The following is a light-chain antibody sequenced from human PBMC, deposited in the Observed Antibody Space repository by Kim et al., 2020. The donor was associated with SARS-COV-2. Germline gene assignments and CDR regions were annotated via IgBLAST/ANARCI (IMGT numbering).Light chain of an antibody. CDR3: QQRGNWPPALT. Sequence: PGESATLSCTASRDVGISLAWYQQTPGHSPRLLIYDAAIRAAGIPVRFSGSGSGTDFTLTIGSLAPEDFAIYYCQQRGNWPPALTFGGGTKVDIK. CDR2: DAA. V-gene: IGKV3-11*01. J-gene: IGKJ4*01. CDR1: RDVGIS.